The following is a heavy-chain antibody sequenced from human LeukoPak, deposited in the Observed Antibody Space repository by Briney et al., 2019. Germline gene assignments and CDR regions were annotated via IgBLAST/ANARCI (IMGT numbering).Heavy chain of an antibody. CDR2: IYYSGST. J-gene: IGHJ6*03. D-gene: IGHD1-1*01. V-gene: IGHV4-59*01. CDR1: GGSISSYY. CDR3: ARVTSTGTPEYYYYMDV. Sequence: SETLSLTCTVSGGSISSYYWSWIRQPPGKGLEWIGYIYYSGSTNYNPSLKSRVTISVDTFKNQFSLKLSSVTAADTAVYYCARVTSTGTPEYYYYMDVWGKGTTVTVSS.